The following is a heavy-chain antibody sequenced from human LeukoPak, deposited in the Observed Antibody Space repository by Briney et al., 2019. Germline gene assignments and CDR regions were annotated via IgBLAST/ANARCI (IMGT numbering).Heavy chain of an antibody. CDR2: ISGSSSYI. D-gene: IGHD3-22*01. CDR1: GFTFSSYS. Sequence: GGSLRPSCAASGFTFSSYSMNWVRQAPGKGLEWVSSISGSSSYIYYADSVKGRFTISRDNAKNSLYLQMNSLRAEDTAVYYCARAVWDSSGHLFDYWGQGTLVTVSS. V-gene: IGHV3-21*01. CDR3: ARAVWDSSGHLFDY. J-gene: IGHJ4*02.